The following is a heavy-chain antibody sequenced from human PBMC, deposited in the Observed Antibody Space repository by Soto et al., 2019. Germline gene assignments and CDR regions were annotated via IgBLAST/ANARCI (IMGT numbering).Heavy chain of an antibody. CDR2: INHSGST. CDR1: GGSFSGYY. D-gene: IGHD3-22*01. Sequence: PSETLSLTCAVYGGSFSGYYWSWIRQPPGKGLEWIGEINHSGSTNYNPSLKSRVTISVDTSKNQFSLKLSSVTAADTAVYYCARGWLGRYYYDSSGYYDYWGQGILVTVSS. CDR3: ARGWLGRYYYDSSGYYDY. J-gene: IGHJ4*02. V-gene: IGHV4-34*01.